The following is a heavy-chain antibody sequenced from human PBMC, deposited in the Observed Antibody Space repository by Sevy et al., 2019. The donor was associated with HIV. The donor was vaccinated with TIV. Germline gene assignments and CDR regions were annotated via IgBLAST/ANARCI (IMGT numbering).Heavy chain of an antibody. J-gene: IGHJ4*02. CDR3: TTTYNHQWLFVY. CDR1: GFTFGDYA. CDR2: IRSKAYGGTT. V-gene: IGHV3-49*04. Sequence: GGSLRLSCTASGFTFGDYAMSWVRQAPGKGLEWVGFIRSKAYGGTTEYAASVKGRFTISRDDSISIAYLQMNSLKTEDTAVYYCTTTYNHQWLFVYWGQGTLVTVSS. D-gene: IGHD6-19*01.